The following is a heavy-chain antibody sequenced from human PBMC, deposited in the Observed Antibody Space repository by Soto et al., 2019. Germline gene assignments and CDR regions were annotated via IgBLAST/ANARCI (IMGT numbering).Heavy chain of an antibody. V-gene: IGHV4-39*01. CDR2: VYCRGRS. CDR3: VSQRTTVPTKAYFDY. Sequence: PSETQSLTCPVSGGSVTNSSYYWGWIRQSPGKGLEWIGSVYCRGRSYSKSSVKSRVTISVDTSKNRFSLSLNSVTASDTAVYFCVSQRTTVPTKAYFDYWGPGALVTVSS. J-gene: IGHJ4*02. CDR1: GGSVTNSSYY. D-gene: IGHD4-17*01.